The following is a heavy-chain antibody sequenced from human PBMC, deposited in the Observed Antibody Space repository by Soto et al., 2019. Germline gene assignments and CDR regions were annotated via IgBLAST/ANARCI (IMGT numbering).Heavy chain of an antibody. CDR3: ASESYGGEFDY. CDR2: IIPIFGTA. V-gene: IGHV1-69*05. Sequence: GASVKVSCKASGGTFSSYAISWVRQAPGQGLEWMGGIIPIFGTANYAQKFQGRVTITRDTSASTAYMELSSLRSEDTAVYYCASESYGGEFDYWGQGTLVTVSS. J-gene: IGHJ4*02. D-gene: IGHD4-17*01. CDR1: GGTFSSYA.